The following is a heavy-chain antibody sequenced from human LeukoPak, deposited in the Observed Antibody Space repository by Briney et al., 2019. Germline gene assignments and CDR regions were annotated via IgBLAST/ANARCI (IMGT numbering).Heavy chain of an antibody. J-gene: IGHJ5*02. CDR1: GYXFTSYW. CDR2: IDPSDSYT. D-gene: IGHD1-26*01. CDR3: ARSIVGATHWFDP. Sequence: GESLRISCKGSGYXFTSYWISWVRQMPGKGLEWMGRIDPSDSYTNHSPSFQGHVTITADKSISTAYLQWSSLKASDTAMYYCARSIVGATHWFDPWGQGTLVTVSS. V-gene: IGHV5-10-1*01.